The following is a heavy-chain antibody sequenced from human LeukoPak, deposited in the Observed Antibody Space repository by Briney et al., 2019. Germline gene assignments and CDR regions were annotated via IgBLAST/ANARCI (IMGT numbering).Heavy chain of an antibody. CDR3: ARDPDTAMASDDAFDI. CDR1: GYTFTGYY. J-gene: IGHJ3*02. D-gene: IGHD5-18*01. Sequence: ASVKVSCKASGYTFTGYYMHWVRQAPGQGLEWMGWINTNTGNPTYAQGFTGRFVFSLDTSVSTAYLQISSLKAEDTAVYYCARDPDTAMASDDAFDIWGQGTMVTVSS. CDR2: INTNTGNP. V-gene: IGHV7-4-1*02.